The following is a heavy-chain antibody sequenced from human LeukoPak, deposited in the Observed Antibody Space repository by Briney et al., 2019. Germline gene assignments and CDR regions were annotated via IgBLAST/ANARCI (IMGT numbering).Heavy chain of an antibody. CDR1: GGTFSSYA. CDR2: IIPIFGTA. J-gene: IGHJ5*02. D-gene: IGHD4-17*01. CDR3: ARWGVHGDYVVGWFDP. V-gene: IGHV1-69*13. Sequence: GASVKVSCKASGGTFSSYAISWVRQAPGQGLEWMGGIIPIFGTANYAQKFQGRVTITADESTSTAYMELSSLRSEDTAVYYCARWGVHGDYVVGWFDPWGQGTLVTVSS.